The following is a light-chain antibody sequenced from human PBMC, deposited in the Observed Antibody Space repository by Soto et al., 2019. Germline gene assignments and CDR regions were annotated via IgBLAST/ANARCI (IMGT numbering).Light chain of an antibody. CDR1: SSDVGGYNY. CDR2: DVS. V-gene: IGLV2-14*01. Sequence: QSVLTQPASVSGSPGQSITISCTGISSDVGGYNYVSWYQQHPDKAPKLMIYDVSNRRSGVSNRFSGSKSGNTASLTISGLQAEDEAYYYCYSYTSSSTVLFGGGTKLTVL. CDR3: YSYTSSSTVL. J-gene: IGLJ2*01.